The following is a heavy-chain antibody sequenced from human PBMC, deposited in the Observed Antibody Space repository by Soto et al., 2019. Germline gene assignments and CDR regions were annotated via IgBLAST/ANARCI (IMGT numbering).Heavy chain of an antibody. D-gene: IGHD7-27*01. Sequence: ASVKVSCKASGGTFSSYAISWVRQAPGQGLEWMGGIIPIFGTANYARKFQGRVTITADESTSTAYTELSSLRSEDTAVYYCAQPGALTHYYYGMDVWGQGTTVTVSS. V-gene: IGHV1-69*13. CDR2: IIPIFGTA. CDR3: AQPGALTHYYYGMDV. J-gene: IGHJ6*02. CDR1: GGTFSSYA.